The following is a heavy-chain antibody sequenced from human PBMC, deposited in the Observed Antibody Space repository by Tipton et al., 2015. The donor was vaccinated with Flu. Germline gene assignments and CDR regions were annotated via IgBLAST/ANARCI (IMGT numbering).Heavy chain of an antibody. CDR2: ISSSGTNI. Sequence: SLRLSCAASGFTLRSYRMNWVRQAPGKGLEWVSSISSSGTNIYNADSVKGRFTISRDNAKNSLYLQMNSLRAEDTAVYYCARVPPADAFPWFGPWGQGPLFTVSS. V-gene: IGHV3-21*01. D-gene: IGHD2-2*01. CDR1: GFTLRSYR. J-gene: IGHJ5*02. CDR3: ARVPPADAFPWFGP.